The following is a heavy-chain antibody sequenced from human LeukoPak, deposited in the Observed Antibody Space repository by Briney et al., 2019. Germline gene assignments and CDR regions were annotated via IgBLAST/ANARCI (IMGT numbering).Heavy chain of an antibody. CDR1: GFTFSTYS. Sequence: SGGSLRLSCAAYGFTFSTYSMIWVRQGPGKGLEWVSSIGSSGRNTHSAYSVKGRFTISRDNAKNSLYLQMDSLRAEDTAVYYCARIEEPHYFEYWGQGTLVTVSS. D-gene: IGHD1-26*01. CDR3: ARIEEPHYFEY. V-gene: IGHV3-21*01. J-gene: IGHJ4*02. CDR2: IGSSGRNT.